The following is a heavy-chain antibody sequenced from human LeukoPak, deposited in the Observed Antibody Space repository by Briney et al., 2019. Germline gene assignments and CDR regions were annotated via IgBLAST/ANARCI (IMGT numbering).Heavy chain of an antibody. CDR2: INHSGST. CDR1: GGSFSGYY. Sequence: SETLSLTCAVYGGSFSGYYWSWIRQPPGKGLEWIGEINHSGSTNYNPSLKSRVTISVDTSKNQFSLKLSSVTAADTAVYYCARRPRIAAADKVVYYFDYWGQGTLVTVSS. J-gene: IGHJ4*02. CDR3: ARRPRIAAADKVVYYFDY. D-gene: IGHD6-13*01. V-gene: IGHV4-34*01.